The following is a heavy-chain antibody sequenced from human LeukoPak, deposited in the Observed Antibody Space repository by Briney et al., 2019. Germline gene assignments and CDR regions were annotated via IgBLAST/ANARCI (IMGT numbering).Heavy chain of an antibody. Sequence: LSGGSLRLSCAASGFTFSSYAMSWVRQAPGKGLEWVSAISGSGGNTYYADSVKGRFTISRDNSKNTLYLQMNSLRAEDTAVYYCAKYREWLPDAFDIWGQGTMVTVSS. CDR3: AKYREWLPDAFDI. CDR1: GFTFSSYA. CDR2: ISGSGGNT. V-gene: IGHV3-23*01. D-gene: IGHD3-3*01. J-gene: IGHJ3*02.